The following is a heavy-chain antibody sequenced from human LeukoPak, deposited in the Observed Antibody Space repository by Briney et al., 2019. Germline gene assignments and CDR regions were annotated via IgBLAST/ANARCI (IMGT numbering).Heavy chain of an antibody. Sequence: GGPPRLPCAPSGFPFTSYAVSGVRQAPGKGRDWVSAFSGSGGSTYYADSVKGRFTIHRDNSKNTLYLQMNSLRAEDTAVYYCAKDRRRLFGELGVFVDWGEGALVTVSS. CDR2: FSGSGGST. J-gene: IGHJ4*02. D-gene: IGHD3-10*02. V-gene: IGHV3-23*01. CDR1: GFPFTSYA. CDR3: AKDRRRLFGELGVFVD.